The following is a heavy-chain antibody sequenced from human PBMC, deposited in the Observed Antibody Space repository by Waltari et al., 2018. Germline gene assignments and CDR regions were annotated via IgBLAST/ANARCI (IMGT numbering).Heavy chain of an antibody. D-gene: IGHD4-4*01. Sequence: QVQLQESGPGLVKPSQTLSLTCTVSGGSISSGGYYWSWIRQHPGKGLEWLGYIYYSVSTYYNPSLKSRVTISVDTSKNQFSLKLSSVTAADTAVYYCARDSLRGVTTPSDVWGQGTTVTVSS. J-gene: IGHJ6*02. V-gene: IGHV4-31*03. CDR1: GGSISSGGYY. CDR3: ARDSLRGVTTPSDV. CDR2: IYYSVST.